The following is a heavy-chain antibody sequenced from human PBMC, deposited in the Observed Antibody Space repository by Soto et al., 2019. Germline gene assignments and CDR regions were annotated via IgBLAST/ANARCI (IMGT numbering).Heavy chain of an antibody. J-gene: IGHJ4*02. Sequence: QVQLVESGGGVVQPGRSLRLSCAASGFTFSTYGMHWVRQAPGKGLEWVAVISYDAKHKYYADSLKGRFTISRDNSKNTLYLQMNSLRVEDTAVYYCAKGAVQDLWSGYYTLFDYWGQGTLVTVSS. V-gene: IGHV3-30*18. CDR1: GFTFSTYG. D-gene: IGHD3-3*01. CDR2: ISYDAKHK. CDR3: AKGAVQDLWSGYYTLFDY.